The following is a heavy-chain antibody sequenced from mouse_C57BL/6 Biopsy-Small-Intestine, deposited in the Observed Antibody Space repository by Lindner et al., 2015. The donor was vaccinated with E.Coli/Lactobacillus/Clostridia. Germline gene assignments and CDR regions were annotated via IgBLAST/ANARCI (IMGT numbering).Heavy chain of an antibody. V-gene: IGHV5-17*01. J-gene: IGHJ1*03. CDR3: TREDYGSTYGWYFDV. Sequence: VQLAGGLGEALVKPGGSLKLSCAASGFTFSDYGMHWVRQAPEKGLEWVAYITSGSNAIYYADTVKGRFTISRDNAKNTLFLQMTSLRSEDTAMYYCTREDYGSTYGWYFDVWGTGTTVTVSS. D-gene: IGHD1-1*01. CDR2: ITSGSNAI. CDR1: GFTFSDYG.